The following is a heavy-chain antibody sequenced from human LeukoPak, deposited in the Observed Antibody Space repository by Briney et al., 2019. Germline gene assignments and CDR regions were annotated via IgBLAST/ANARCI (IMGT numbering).Heavy chain of an antibody. J-gene: IGHJ5*02. D-gene: IGHD6-13*01. CDR2: IRWNSGSI. CDR1: GFTFDDYA. Sequence: SLRLSCAASGFTFDDYAMHWVRQAPGKGLEWVSGIRWNSGSIGYADSVKGRFTISRDNAKNSLYLQMNSLRAEDTALYYCAKDRYSSSWYWFDPWGQGTLVTVSS. CDR3: AKDRYSSSWYWFDP. V-gene: IGHV3-9*01.